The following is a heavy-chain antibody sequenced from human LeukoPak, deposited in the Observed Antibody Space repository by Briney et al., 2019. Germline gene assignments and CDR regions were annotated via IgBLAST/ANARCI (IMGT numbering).Heavy chain of an antibody. CDR3: ARGVWHTMIIVGEYYFDY. D-gene: IGHD3-22*01. Sequence: ASVKVSCKASGYTFTSYYMHWVRQAPGQGLEWMGIINPSGGSTSYAQKFQGRVTMTRDMSTSTVYMELSSLRSEDTAVYYCARGVWHTMIIVGEYYFDYWGQGTLVTVSS. J-gene: IGHJ4*02. CDR2: INPSGGST. CDR1: GYTFTSYY. V-gene: IGHV1-46*01.